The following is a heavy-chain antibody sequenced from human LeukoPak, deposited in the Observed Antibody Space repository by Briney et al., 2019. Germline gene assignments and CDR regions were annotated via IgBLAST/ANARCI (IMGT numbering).Heavy chain of an antibody. J-gene: IGHJ4*02. Sequence: SETLSLTCAVSGGSISSSNWWSWVRQPPGKGLEWIGEIYHSGSTNYNPSLKSRVTISVDASKSQFSLKLTSVTAADTAVYYCVRGGGYDKFDYWGQGTLVTVSS. CDR2: IYHSGST. V-gene: IGHV4-4*02. D-gene: IGHD3-9*01. CDR1: GGSISSSNW. CDR3: VRGGGYDKFDY.